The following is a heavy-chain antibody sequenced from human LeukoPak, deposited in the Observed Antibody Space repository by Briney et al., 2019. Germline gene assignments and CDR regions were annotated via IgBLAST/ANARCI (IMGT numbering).Heavy chain of an antibody. Sequence: GGSLRLSCAASGFTFSSNAMSWVRQAPGKGLEWVSVISGSGGSTYYADSARGRFTISRDNSKNTLYLKMNSLRAEDTAVYYCAKGKYDFWSGYYAYWGQGTLVTVSS. CDR2: ISGSGGST. CDR3: AKGKYDFWSGYYAY. D-gene: IGHD3-3*01. V-gene: IGHV3-23*01. CDR1: GFTFSSNA. J-gene: IGHJ4*02.